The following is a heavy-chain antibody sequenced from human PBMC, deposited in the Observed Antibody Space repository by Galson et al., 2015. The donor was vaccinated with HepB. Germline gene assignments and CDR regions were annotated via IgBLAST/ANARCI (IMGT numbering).Heavy chain of an antibody. Sequence: SLKLSCAASGVIFSAYDITWVRQAPGQGLEWVSNIHTRVERTYYADTVEGRFTISRDNSKNTVYLQMNSLRAEDTAIDYCAKDFNWAEGSWGQGTLVTVSS. CDR2: IHTRVERT. CDR1: GVIFSAYD. J-gene: IGHJ5*02. D-gene: IGHD7-27*01. CDR3: AKDFNWAEGS. V-gene: IGHV3-23*01.